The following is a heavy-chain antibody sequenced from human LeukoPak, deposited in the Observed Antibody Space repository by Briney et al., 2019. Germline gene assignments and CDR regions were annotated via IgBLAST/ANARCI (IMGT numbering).Heavy chain of an antibody. J-gene: IGHJ4*02. CDR3: ARDHSGTQDY. D-gene: IGHD1-1*01. V-gene: IGHV3-48*02. CDR2: ISSSSTI. CDR1: GFTFSSYG. Sequence: GGSLRLSCAASGFTFSSYGMNWVRQAPGKEPEWVSYISSSSTIYYADSVRGRFTISRDNAKNSLYLQMNSLRDEDTAVYSCARDHSGTQDYWGQGTLVTVSS.